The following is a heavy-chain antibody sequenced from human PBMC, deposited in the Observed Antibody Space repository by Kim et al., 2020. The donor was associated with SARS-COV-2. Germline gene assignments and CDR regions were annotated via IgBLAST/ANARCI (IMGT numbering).Heavy chain of an antibody. D-gene: IGHD6-13*01. J-gene: IGHJ4*02. Sequence: ASVKVSCKASGYTFTSYAMHWVRQAPGQRLEWMGWINAGNGNTKYSQKFQGRVTITRDTSASTAYMELSSLRSEDTAVYYCARETSGIAAAGTFDYWGQGTLVTVSS. CDR1: GYTFTSYA. V-gene: IGHV1-3*01. CDR2: INAGNGNT. CDR3: ARETSGIAAAGTFDY.